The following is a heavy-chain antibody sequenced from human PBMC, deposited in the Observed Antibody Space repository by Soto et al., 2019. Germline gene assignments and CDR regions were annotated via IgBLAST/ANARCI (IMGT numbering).Heavy chain of an antibody. D-gene: IGHD1-1*01. Sequence: VASVKVSCKASGYTFTSYHIYRVLQATGQGLDWMGWMNPNTGNSGYAQKFQGRVTMTSDTSISTAHMELSSLRSEDTAVYYCARRAETNGWNGFGADKYYFDFWGQGTLVTVSS. CDR1: GYTFTSYH. V-gene: IGHV1-8*01. CDR3: ARRAETNGWNGFGADKYYFDF. J-gene: IGHJ4*02. CDR2: MNPNTGNS.